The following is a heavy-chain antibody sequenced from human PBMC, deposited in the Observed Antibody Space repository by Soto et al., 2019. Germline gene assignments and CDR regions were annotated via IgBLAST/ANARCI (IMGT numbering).Heavy chain of an antibody. CDR1: GGTFSSYT. CDR3: AREGGEVVRGVITLDY. D-gene: IGHD3-10*01. Sequence: QVQLVQSGAEVKKPGSSVKVSCKASGGTFSSYTISWVRQAPGQGLEWMGRIIPILGIANYAQKFQGRVTITADKSTSTAYMELSSLRSEDTAVYYGAREGGEVVRGVITLDYWGQGTLVTVSS. J-gene: IGHJ4*02. CDR2: IIPILGIA. V-gene: IGHV1-69*08.